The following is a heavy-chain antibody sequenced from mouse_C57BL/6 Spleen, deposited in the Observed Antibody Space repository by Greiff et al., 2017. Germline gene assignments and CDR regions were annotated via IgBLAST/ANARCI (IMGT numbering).Heavy chain of an antibody. CDR1: GFSFNTYA. CDR2: IRSKSNNYAT. D-gene: IGHD2-5*01. Sequence: EVQLVESGGGLVQPKGSLKLSCAASGFSFNTYAMNWVRQAPGKGLEWVARIRSKSNNYATYYADSVKDRFTISRDDSESMLYLQMNNLKTEDTAMYYCVRAGYYSNSHYYAMDYWGQGTSVTVSS. V-gene: IGHV10-1*01. J-gene: IGHJ4*01. CDR3: VRAGYYSNSHYYAMDY.